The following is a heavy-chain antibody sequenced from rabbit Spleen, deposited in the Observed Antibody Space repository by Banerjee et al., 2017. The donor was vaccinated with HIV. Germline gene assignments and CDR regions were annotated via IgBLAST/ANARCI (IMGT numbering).Heavy chain of an antibody. J-gene: IGHJ6*01. CDR1: GFSFSSGYF. D-gene: IGHD8-1*01. CDR3: ARDTGSSFSSYGMDL. CDR2: IYTSSSGNT. V-gene: IGHV1S40*01. Sequence: LEESGGDLVKPGASLTLTCKASGFSFSSGYFMCWVRQAPGKGPEWIACIYTSSSGNTYYASWAKGRFTISKTSSTAVALQMTSLTAADTATYFCARDTGSSFSSYGMDLWGPGTLVTVS.